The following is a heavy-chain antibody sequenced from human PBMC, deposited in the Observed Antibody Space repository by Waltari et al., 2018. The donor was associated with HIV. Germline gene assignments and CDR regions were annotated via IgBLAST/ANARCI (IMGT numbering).Heavy chain of an antibody. CDR2: INMDGSRI. J-gene: IGHJ4*02. D-gene: IGHD3-10*01. V-gene: IGHV3-74*01. CDR1: GFSVSSYW. CDR3: SRDTFGEYDY. Sequence: EVQLVQSGGGLIKPGGSLRLSCAASGFSVSSYWMHWVRQTPGKGLVWVSRINMDGSRIDYADSVRGRFTISRDSAKNTLSLQMNSPTDEDTAVYYCSRDTFGEYDYWGQGTLVTVSS.